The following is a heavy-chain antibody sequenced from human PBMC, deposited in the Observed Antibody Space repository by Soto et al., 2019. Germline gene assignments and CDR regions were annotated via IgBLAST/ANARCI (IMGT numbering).Heavy chain of an antibody. J-gene: IGHJ6*02. V-gene: IGHV3-30-3*01. CDR3: ARDGVAAACYYYGMDV. CDR2: ISYDGSNK. D-gene: IGHD6-13*01. Sequence: PGGSLRLSCAASGFSFSSYAMHWVRRAPGKGLEWVAVISYDGSNKYYADSVKGRFTISRDNSKNTLYLQMNSLRAEDTAVYYCARDGVAAACYYYGMDVWGQGTTVTVSS. CDR1: GFSFSSYA.